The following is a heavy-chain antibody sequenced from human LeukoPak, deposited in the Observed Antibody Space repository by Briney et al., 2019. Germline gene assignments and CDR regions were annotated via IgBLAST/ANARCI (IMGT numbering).Heavy chain of an antibody. CDR3: ARGRITIFGVVIYYYYYMDV. J-gene: IGHJ6*03. CDR1: GGSISSYY. D-gene: IGHD3-3*01. CDR2: IYTSGST. Sequence: KPSETLSLTCTVSGGSISSYYWSWIRQPAGKGLEWIGRIYTSGSTNYNPSLKSRVTMSVDTSKNQFSLKLSSVTAADTAVYYCARGRITIFGVVIYYYYYMDVWGKGTTVTVSS. V-gene: IGHV4-4*07.